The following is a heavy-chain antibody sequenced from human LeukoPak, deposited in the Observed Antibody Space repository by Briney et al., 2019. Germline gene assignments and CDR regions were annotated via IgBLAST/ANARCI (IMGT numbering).Heavy chain of an antibody. V-gene: IGHV4-30-4*01. Sequence: PSQTLSLTCTVSGGSISSGDYYWRWIRQPPGKGLEWIGYIYYSGSTYYNPSLKSRVTISVDTSKNQFSLKLSSVTAADTAVYYCARAVGHDYVWGSYRVYFDYWGQGTLVTVSS. D-gene: IGHD3-16*02. CDR1: GGSISSGDYY. J-gene: IGHJ4*02. CDR2: IYYSGST. CDR3: ARAVGHDYVWGSYRVYFDY.